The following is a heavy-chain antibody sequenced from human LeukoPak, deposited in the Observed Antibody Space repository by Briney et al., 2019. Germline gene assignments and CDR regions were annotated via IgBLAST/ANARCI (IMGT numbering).Heavy chain of an antibody. J-gene: IGHJ4*02. CDR1: GYTFSTYP. V-gene: IGHV1-3*01. CDR3: ARDDGGTLNY. Sequence: GASVKVSCKASGYTFSTYPMHWVRQAPGQRLEWMGWINAGNGNTKYSQKFQGRVTITRDTSASTAYMELSSLRSEDTAVYYCARDDGGTLNYWGQGTLVTVSS. D-gene: IGHD4-23*01. CDR2: INAGNGNT.